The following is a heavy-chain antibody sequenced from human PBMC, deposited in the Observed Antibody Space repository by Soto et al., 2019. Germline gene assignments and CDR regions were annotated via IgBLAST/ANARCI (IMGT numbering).Heavy chain of an antibody. D-gene: IGHD6-19*01. J-gene: IGHJ4*02. V-gene: IGHV1-2*02. Sequence: QVQLVQSGAEVKKPGASVKVSCKASGYTFNGYYMHWVRQAPGQGLEWMGWINPNSGGTNYAQKFQGRVTMTRYTSISTAYMGVSRLRSDDTAVYYCARDEVAVAGTIFAYWGQGTLVTVSS. CDR2: INPNSGGT. CDR3: ARDEVAVAGTIFAY. CDR1: GYTFNGYY.